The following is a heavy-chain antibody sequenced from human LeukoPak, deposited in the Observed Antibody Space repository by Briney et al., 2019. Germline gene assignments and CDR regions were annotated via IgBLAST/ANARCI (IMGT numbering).Heavy chain of an antibody. CDR3: AREVGVPAAKDWFDP. D-gene: IGHD2-2*01. Sequence: GGSLRLSCAASGFTFSSYAITWVRQAPGKGLEWVANIKQDGSEKYYVDSVKGRFTISRDNAKNSLYLQMNSLRAEDTAVYYCAREVGVPAAKDWFDPWGQGTLVTVSS. V-gene: IGHV3-7*01. CDR1: GFTFSSYA. J-gene: IGHJ5*02. CDR2: IKQDGSEK.